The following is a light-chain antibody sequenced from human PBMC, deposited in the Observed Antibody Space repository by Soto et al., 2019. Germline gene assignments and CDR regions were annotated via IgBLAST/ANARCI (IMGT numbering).Light chain of an antibody. V-gene: IGLV1-40*01. CDR2: GNS. CDR1: SSNIGAGYD. CDR3: QSYDRSLSGYV. Sequence: QSVLTQPPSVSGAPGQRVTISCTGSSSNIGAGYDVHWYQQLPGTAPKLLIYGNSNRPSGVPDRFSGSKSGTSASLAITGLQAEDAADYYCQSYDRSLSGYVFGGGTQLTVL. J-gene: IGLJ7*01.